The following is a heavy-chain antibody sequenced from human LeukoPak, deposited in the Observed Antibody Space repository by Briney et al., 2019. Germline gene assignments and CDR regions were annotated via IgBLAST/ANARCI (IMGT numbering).Heavy chain of an antibody. CDR3: ARVREWELPSEDY. CDR1: GYTFTGYY. J-gene: IGHJ4*02. CDR2: ISAYNGNT. D-gene: IGHD1-26*01. Sequence: GASVKVSCKASGYTFTGYYMHWVRQAPGQGLEWMGWISAYNGNTNYAQKLQGRVTMTTDTSTSTAYMELRSLRSDDTTVYYCARVREWELPSEDYWGQGTLVTVSS. V-gene: IGHV1-18*04.